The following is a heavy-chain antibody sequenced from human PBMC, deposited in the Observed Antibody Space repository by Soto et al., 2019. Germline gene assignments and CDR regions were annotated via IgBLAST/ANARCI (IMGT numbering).Heavy chain of an antibody. D-gene: IGHD3-9*01. CDR1: GGTLSSHA. CDR2: IIPFFGTT. J-gene: IGHJ3*02. V-gene: IGHV1-69*13. CDR3: ARPLEAERYFDWPLPGAFDI. Sequence: GASVKVSCKASGGTLSSHAVSWVRQAPGQGLEWIGGIIPFFGTTKYARKFQGRVRLTADESAITAYMELSGLRAEDMAVYYCARPLEAERYFDWPLPGAFDIWGQGTMVTVSS.